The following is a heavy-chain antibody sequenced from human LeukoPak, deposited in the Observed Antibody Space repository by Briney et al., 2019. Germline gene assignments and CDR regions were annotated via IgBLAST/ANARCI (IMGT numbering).Heavy chain of an antibody. CDR1: GGTFSSYA. D-gene: IGHD3-10*01. J-gene: IGHJ6*02. Sequence: SVKVSCKASGGTFSSYAISWVRQAPGQGLEWMGGIIPIFGTANYAQKFQGRVTITADESTSTAYMELSSLRSEDTAVYYCARGGQLAPYYYYGMDVWGQGTTVTVSS. V-gene: IGHV1-69*13. CDR2: IIPIFGTA. CDR3: ARGGQLAPYYYYGMDV.